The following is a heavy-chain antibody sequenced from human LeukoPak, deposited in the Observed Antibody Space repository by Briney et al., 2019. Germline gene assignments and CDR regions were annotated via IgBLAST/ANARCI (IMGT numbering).Heavy chain of an antibody. CDR2: ISGSGGST. V-gene: IGHV3-23*01. CDR3: ARDSPLYGSGSYVDYYYMDV. D-gene: IGHD3-10*01. Sequence: GGSLRLSCAASGFTFSSYSMNWVRQAPGKGLEWVSAISGSGGSTYYADSVKGRFTISRDNSKNTLYLQMNSLRAEDTAVYYCARDSPLYGSGSYVDYYYMDVWGKGTTVTVSS. CDR1: GFTFSSYS. J-gene: IGHJ6*03.